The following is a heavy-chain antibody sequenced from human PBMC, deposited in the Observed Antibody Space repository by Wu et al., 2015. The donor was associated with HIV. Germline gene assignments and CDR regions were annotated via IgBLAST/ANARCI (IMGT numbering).Heavy chain of an antibody. CDR3: ARALQALYYYYGMDV. V-gene: IGHV1-69*13. J-gene: IGHJ6*02. Sequence: QVQLVQSGAEVKKPGSSVRVSCKTSGGPFNNYPVTWVRQAPGQGLEWMGRIIPIFRATQYAKNFEGRLTITADESTHTVIMDLNSLRSDDTAVYYCARALQALYYYYGMDVWGQGTTVTVSS. CDR1: GGPFNNYP. CDR2: IIPIFRAT.